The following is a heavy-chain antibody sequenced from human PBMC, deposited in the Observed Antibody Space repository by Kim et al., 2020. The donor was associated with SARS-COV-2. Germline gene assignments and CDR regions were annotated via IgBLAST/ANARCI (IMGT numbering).Heavy chain of an antibody. CDR3: TTEDSGYDYVNFDY. Sequence: GGSLRLSCAASGFTFSNAWMSWVRQAPGKGLEWVGRIKSKTDGGTTDYAAPVKGRFTISRDDSKNTLYLQMNSLKTEDTAVYYCTTEDSGYDYVNFDYWGQGTLVTVSS. D-gene: IGHD5-12*01. CDR2: IKSKTDGGTT. J-gene: IGHJ4*02. V-gene: IGHV3-15*01. CDR1: GFTFSNAW.